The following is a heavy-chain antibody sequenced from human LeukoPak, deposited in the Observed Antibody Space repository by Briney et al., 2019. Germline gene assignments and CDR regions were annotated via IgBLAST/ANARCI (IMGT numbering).Heavy chain of an antibody. Sequence: GGSLRLSCAASGFTFSSYAMIWVRPAPGKGLECVSAISGSGGSTYYADSVKGRFTISRANSKNTLYLQMDSLRAEDRAVYYCAKATMIVVVMAFYYWGQGTLVTVSS. J-gene: IGHJ4*02. CDR3: AKATMIVVVMAFYY. D-gene: IGHD3-22*01. CDR1: GFTFSSYA. V-gene: IGHV3-23*01. CDR2: ISGSGGST.